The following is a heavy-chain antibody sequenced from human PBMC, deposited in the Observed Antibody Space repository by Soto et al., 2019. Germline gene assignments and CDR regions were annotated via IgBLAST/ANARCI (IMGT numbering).Heavy chain of an antibody. CDR1: GFTFSSYA. D-gene: IGHD2-15*01. CDR2: ISGSGGST. J-gene: IGHJ4*02. CDR3: AMDIVVVVAAEIDY. Sequence: GGSLRLSCAASGFTFSSYAMSWVRQAPGKGLEWVSAISGSGGSTYYADSVKGRFTISRDNSKNTLYLQMNSLRAEDTAVYYCAMDIVVVVAAEIDYWGQGTLVTVSS. V-gene: IGHV3-23*01.